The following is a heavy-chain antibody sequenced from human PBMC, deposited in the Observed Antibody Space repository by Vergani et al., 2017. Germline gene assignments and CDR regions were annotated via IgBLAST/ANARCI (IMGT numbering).Heavy chain of an antibody. V-gene: IGHV4-59*01. D-gene: IGHD6-13*01. CDR2: IYYSGST. Sequence: QVQLQESGPGLVKPSETLSLTCTVSGGSISSYYWSWIRQPPGKGLEWIGYIYYSGSTKYNPSLKSRVTISVDTSKNQFSLKLSSVTAADTAVYYCARDLSSTWSRYFDLWGRGTLITVSS. CDR1: GGSISSYY. CDR3: ARDLSSTWSRYFDL. J-gene: IGHJ2*01.